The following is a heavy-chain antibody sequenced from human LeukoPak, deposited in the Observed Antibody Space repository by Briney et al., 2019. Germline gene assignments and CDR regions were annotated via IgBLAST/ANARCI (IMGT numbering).Heavy chain of an antibody. J-gene: IGHJ3*02. CDR2: ISDRGRT. D-gene: IGHD3-3*01. CDR3: AKLPTIFGVADSFDI. Sequence: GGSLRLSCVASGITFSSYDMSWVRQAPGKGLEWISAISDRGRTDYADSVKGRFTISRDNSKNTLYLQLSSLRADDTAIYYCAKLPTIFGVADSFDIWGQGTLVTVSS. V-gene: IGHV3-23*01. CDR1: GITFSSYD.